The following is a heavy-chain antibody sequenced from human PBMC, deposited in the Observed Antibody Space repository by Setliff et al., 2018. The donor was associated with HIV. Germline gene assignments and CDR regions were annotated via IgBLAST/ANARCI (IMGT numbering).Heavy chain of an antibody. Sequence: PSETLSLTCSVSGASVNTYYWSWIRQPPGKGLEWIGCGYYSGITHYDPSLKSRVSISVDASKNQFSLRLNSVTVADTAVYFCARSSRGSLRDLDYWGPGTLVTVSS. CDR3: ARSSRGSLRDLDY. CDR1: GASVNTYY. J-gene: IGHJ4*02. CDR2: GYYSGIT. D-gene: IGHD2-21*02. V-gene: IGHV4-59*08.